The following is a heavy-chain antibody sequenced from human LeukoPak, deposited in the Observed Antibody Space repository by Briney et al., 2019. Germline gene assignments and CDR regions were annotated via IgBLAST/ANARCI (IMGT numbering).Heavy chain of an antibody. CDR3: LRGYSYGSDAFDI. V-gene: IGHV3-48*02. Sequence: GGSLRPSCVVSGFTFSTFGMNWVRQAPGKGLEWVSHIGSSSSPIHYADSVKGRFTVSRDNAKNSLDLQMNSLRDEDTAVYYCLRGYSYGSDAFDIWGRGTMVTVFS. J-gene: IGHJ3*02. CDR2: IGSSSSPI. CDR1: GFTFSTFG. D-gene: IGHD5-18*01.